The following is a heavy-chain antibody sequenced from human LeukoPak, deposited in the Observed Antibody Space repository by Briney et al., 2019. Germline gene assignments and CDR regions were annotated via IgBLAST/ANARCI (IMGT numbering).Heavy chain of an antibody. CDR2: ISSSSRTI. CDR3: ARDMGYSYHPGCDY. J-gene: IGHJ4*02. CDR1: GFTFSTYS. Sequence: PGGSLRLSCAASGFTFSTYSMHWVRQAPGKGLEWLSYISSSSRTIYYGESVKGRFTISRDNAKNSLYLQMNSLRAEDTAVYYCARDMGYSYHPGCDYWGQGTLVTASS. D-gene: IGHD5-18*01. V-gene: IGHV3-48*01.